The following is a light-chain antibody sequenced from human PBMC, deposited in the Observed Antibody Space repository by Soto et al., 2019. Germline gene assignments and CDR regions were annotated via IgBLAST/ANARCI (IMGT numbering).Light chain of an antibody. Sequence: DIQMTQSPSTLSASIGDRVTITCRASQNISSWLSWYQQKPGKAPNLLIYQASILESGVPSRFSGSGSGTEINLTNSSPQPDDFATFYWQTLNLKSLSFGGGTKVEIK. J-gene: IGKJ4*01. CDR3: QTLNLKSLS. CDR1: QNISSW. V-gene: IGKV1-5*03. CDR2: QAS.